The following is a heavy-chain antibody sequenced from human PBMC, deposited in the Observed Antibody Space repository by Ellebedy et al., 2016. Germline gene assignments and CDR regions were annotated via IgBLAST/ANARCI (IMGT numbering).Heavy chain of an antibody. V-gene: IGHV4-61*01. CDR2: IYNSGST. J-gene: IGHJ4*02. CDR3: ARGSSGYYCHFDY. D-gene: IGHD3-22*01. CDR1: GGSVSSGTYY. Sequence: SETLSLXXTVSGGSVSSGTYYWRWIRQPPGKGLEWIGYIYNSGSTNYNPSLKSRVTISVDKSKNQFSLKLSSVTAADTAVYYCARGSSGYYCHFDYWGQGTLVTVSS.